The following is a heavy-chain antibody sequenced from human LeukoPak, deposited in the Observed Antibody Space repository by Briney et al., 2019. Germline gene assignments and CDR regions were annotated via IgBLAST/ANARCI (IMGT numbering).Heavy chain of an antibody. J-gene: IGHJ6*02. CDR3: ARGGGSGSYYKRRPHYYYGMDV. CDR1: GGSFSGYY. V-gene: IGHV4-34*01. D-gene: IGHD3-10*01. Sequence: SETLSLTCAVCGGSFSGYYWSWIRQPPGKGLEWIGEINHSGSTNYNPPLKSRVTISVDTSKNQFSLKLCSVTAADTAVYYCARGGGSGSYYKRRPHYYYGMDVWGQGTTVTVSS. CDR2: INHSGST.